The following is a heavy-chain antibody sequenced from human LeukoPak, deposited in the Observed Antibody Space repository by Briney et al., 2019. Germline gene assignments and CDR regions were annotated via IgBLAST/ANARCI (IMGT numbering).Heavy chain of an antibody. CDR1: GGSFSGYY. CDR3: ARDQGYGMDV. CDR2: IKHSGST. V-gene: IGHV4-34*01. Sequence: PSETLSLTCAVYGGSFSGYYWSWIRQPPGKGLEWIGEIKHSGSTNYNPSLKSRVTISVDTSKNQFSLKLSSVTAADTAVYYCARDQGYGMDVWGQGTTVTVSS. J-gene: IGHJ6*02.